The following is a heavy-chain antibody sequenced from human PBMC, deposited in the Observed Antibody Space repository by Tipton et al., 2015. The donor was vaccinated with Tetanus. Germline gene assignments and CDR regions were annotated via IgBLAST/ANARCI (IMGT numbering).Heavy chain of an antibody. Sequence: QLVQSGPEVKKPGESLKISCKGSGYSFTSYWIGWVRQMPGKGLEWMGIIYPGDSDTRYSPSFQGQVTISADKSISTAYLQWSSLKASDTATYYCARHQSDVEMATIWWFDYWGQGTLVTVSS. V-gene: IGHV5-51*01. J-gene: IGHJ4*02. CDR2: IYPGDSDT. D-gene: IGHD5-24*01. CDR1: GYSFTSYW. CDR3: ARHQSDVEMATIWWFDY.